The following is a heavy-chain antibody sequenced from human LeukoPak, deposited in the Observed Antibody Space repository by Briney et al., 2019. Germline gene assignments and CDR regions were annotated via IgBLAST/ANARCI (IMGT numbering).Heavy chain of an antibody. Sequence: GGSLRLSCAASGFDFGAYEMNGVRHAPGKGLECVAYFAGSDTTKYYAASVRGRFTISRDNAKNSLYLQINSLRAEDTALYSSTTLGYPLDSWGQGTLVTVSS. CDR3: TTLGYPLDS. V-gene: IGHV3-48*03. CDR1: GFDFGAYE. D-gene: IGHD3-22*01. J-gene: IGHJ4*02. CDR2: FAGSDTTK.